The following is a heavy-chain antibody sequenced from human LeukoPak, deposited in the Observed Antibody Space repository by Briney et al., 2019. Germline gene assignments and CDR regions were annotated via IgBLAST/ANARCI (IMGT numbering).Heavy chain of an antibody. V-gene: IGHV4-59*01. CDR2: IYYSGST. J-gene: IGHJ3*02. Sequence: PSETLSLTCTVSGGSISSYYWSWVRQPPGKGLEWIGYIYYSGSTNYNPSLKSRVTISVDTSKNQFSLKLSSVTAADTAVYYCAGGYTSAFDIWGQGTMVTVSS. CDR3: AGGYTSAFDI. D-gene: IGHD1-1*01. CDR1: GGSISSYY.